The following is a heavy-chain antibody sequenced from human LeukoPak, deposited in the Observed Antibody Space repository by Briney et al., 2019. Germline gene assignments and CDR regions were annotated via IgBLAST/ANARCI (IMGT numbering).Heavy chain of an antibody. J-gene: IGHJ6*02. V-gene: IGHV4-39*07. CDR1: GGSISSSTYY. CDR2: IYYSGST. Sequence: SETLSLTCTVSGGSISSSTYYWGWIRQPPGKGLEWIGTIYYSGSTYYNPSLKSRVTFSVDTSKNQFSLKLSSVTAADTAVYYCARDGSLWFGELIPSYSMDVRGQGTTVTVSS. D-gene: IGHD3-10*01. CDR3: ARDGSLWFGELIPSYSMDV.